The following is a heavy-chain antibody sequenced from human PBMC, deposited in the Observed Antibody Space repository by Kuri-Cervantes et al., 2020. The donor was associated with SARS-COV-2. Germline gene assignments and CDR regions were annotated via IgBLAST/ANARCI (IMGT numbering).Heavy chain of an antibody. V-gene: IGHV3-9*01. J-gene: IGHJ4*02. CDR1: GFTFSSYA. CDR2: ISWNSGSI. CDR3: AKDNPHGSFDY. Sequence: GGSLRLSCAASGFTFSSYAMSWVRQAPGKGLEWVSGISWNSGSIGYADSVKGRFTISRDNAKNSLYLQMNSLRAEDTAVYYCAKDNPHGSFDYWGQGTLVTGSS. D-gene: IGHD6-25*01.